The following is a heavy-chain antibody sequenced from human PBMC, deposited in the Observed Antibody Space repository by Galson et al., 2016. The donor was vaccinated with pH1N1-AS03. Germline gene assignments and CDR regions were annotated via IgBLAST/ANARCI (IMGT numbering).Heavy chain of an antibody. CDR2: VSARGTT. D-gene: IGHD2-15*01. CDR3: ARDRRDCSGGSCSQDGWFDP. J-gene: IGHJ5*02. Sequence: ETLSLTCTVSGASVSHYASYWGWIRQAPGKGLEWIATVSARGTTYHTPSLDSRLTISLDTSKNHFSLTLTSVTAADTAMYYCARDRRDCSGGSCSQDGWFDPWGQGTLVVVSS. CDR1: GASVSHYASY. V-gene: IGHV4-39*07.